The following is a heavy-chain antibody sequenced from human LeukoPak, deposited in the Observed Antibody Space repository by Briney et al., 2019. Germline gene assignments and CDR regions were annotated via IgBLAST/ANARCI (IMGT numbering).Heavy chain of an antibody. CDR1: GFTFSSYG. CDR2: IWYDGSNR. Sequence: PGRSLRLSCEASGFTFSSYGMHWVRQAPGKGLEWVALIWYDGSNRYHADSVKGRFTISGDNSKNTVYLQMNSLRHEDTALYYCARDYYDTTGFGDYWSQGTLVTVSS. V-gene: IGHV3-33*01. J-gene: IGHJ4*02. D-gene: IGHD3-22*01. CDR3: ARDYYDTTGFGDY.